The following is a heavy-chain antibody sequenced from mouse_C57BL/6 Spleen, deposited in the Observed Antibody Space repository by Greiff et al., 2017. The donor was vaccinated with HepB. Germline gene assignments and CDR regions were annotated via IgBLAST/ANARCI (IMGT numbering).Heavy chain of an antibody. D-gene: IGHD1-1*01. J-gene: IGHJ2*01. CDR1: GYNFTSYD. CDR3: ARRWYYYGSNDYFDY. V-gene: IGHV1-85*01. Sequence: VQLQQSGPELVKPGASVKLSCKASGYNFTSYDINWVKQRPGQGLEWIGWIYPRDGSTKYNEKFKGKATLTVDTSSSTAYMELHSLTSEDSAVYFCARRWYYYGSNDYFDYWGQGTTLTVSS. CDR2: IYPRDGST.